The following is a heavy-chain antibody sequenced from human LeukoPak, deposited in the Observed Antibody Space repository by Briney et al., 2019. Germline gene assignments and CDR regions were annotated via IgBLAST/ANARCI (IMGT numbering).Heavy chain of an antibody. J-gene: IGHJ5*02. V-gene: IGHV4-39*01. CDR3: VRLGTGWFDP. CDR2: IYYSGST. CDR1: GASISSTGYY. Sequence: KSSETLSLTCTVSGASISSTGYYWGWIRQPPGKGLEYIGTIYYSGSTYYDPSLKSRVTISVDTSKNQFSPKLSSVTAADAAVYYCVRLGTGWFDPWGQGTLVTVSS. D-gene: IGHD1-14*01.